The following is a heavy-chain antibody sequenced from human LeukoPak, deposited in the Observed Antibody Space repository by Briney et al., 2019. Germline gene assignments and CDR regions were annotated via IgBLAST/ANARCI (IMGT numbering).Heavy chain of an antibody. CDR1: GYTFTGYY. J-gene: IGHJ5*02. CDR3: ARAYYDILTGPYPNWFDP. D-gene: IGHD3-9*01. CDR2: INPNSGGT. V-gene: IGHV1-2*02. Sequence: GASVKVSCKASGYTFTGYYMHWVRQAPGQGLEWMGWINPNSGGTNYAQKFQGRVAMTRDTSISTAYMELSRLRSDDTAVYYCARAYYDILTGPYPNWFDPWGQGTLVTVSS.